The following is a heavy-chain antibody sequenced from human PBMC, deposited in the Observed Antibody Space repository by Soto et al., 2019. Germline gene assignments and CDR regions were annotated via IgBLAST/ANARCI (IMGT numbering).Heavy chain of an antibody. Sequence: QVQLQQWGAGLLKPSETLSLTCTVNGGSLTGYYWSWIRQPPGKGLEWIGEVKAGGSTNYSPSLRGRDSISADTSKNHFSLRLNSVTAADTAVYFCARGQEGIVATHWDQGALVTVSS. D-gene: IGHD5-12*01. CDR3: ARGQEGIVATH. J-gene: IGHJ4*02. CDR1: GGSLTGYY. CDR2: VKAGGST. V-gene: IGHV4-34*01.